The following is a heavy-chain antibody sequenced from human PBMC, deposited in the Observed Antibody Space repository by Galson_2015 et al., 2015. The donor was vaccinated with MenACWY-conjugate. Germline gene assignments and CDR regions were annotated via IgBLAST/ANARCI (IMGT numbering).Heavy chain of an antibody. CDR1: GGSISSYY. V-gene: IGHV4-59*01. CDR3: ARDLVSLYGDYWYFDL. J-gene: IGHJ2*01. CDR2: IYYSGST. Sequence: ATLSLTCTVSGGSISSYYWSWIRQPPGKGLEWIGYIYYSGSTNYNPSLKSRVTISVDTSKNQFSLKLSSVTAADTAVYYCARDLVSLYGDYWYFDLWGRGTLVTVSS. D-gene: IGHD4-17*01.